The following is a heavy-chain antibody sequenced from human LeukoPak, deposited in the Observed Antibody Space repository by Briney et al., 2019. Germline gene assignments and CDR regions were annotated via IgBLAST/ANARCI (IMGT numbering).Heavy chain of an antibody. V-gene: IGHV3-7*03. Sequence: GGSLRLSCVGSGFTFSSYWTTWVRQAPGKGLEWVANINQDGSEENYVDSVRGRFTISRDNSKNTLYLQMNSLRAEDTAVYYCAKEGWSTSFFDYWGQGTLVTVSS. CDR1: GFTFSSYW. J-gene: IGHJ4*02. CDR3: AKEGWSTSFFDY. CDR2: INQDGSEE. D-gene: IGHD6-19*01.